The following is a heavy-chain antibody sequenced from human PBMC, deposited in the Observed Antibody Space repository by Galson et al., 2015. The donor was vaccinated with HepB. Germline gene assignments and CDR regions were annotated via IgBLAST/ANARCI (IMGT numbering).Heavy chain of an antibody. CDR1: GFTFSTFW. J-gene: IGHJ4*02. Sequence: SLRLSCAASGFTFSTFWMGWVRQAPGKGLEWVANIKPDGGEKYYVDSVKGRFTISRDNAKNSLPLQMNSLRVDDTAIYYCTRDGSGWANFWGQGTLVTVSS. V-gene: IGHV3-7*03. CDR2: IKPDGGEK. D-gene: IGHD6-19*01. CDR3: TRDGSGWANF.